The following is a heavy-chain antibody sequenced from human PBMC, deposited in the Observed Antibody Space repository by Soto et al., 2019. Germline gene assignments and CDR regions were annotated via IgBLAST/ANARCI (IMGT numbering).Heavy chain of an antibody. D-gene: IGHD3-10*01. CDR1: EVSFNNNG. V-gene: IGHV1-69*01. Sequence: QVQLVQSGAEVKKPGSSVKVSCKTSEVSFNNNGIGWVRQAPGHGLEWMGGVSPPFRTSNYARKFQGRISITADASTGTVNMELSSLTSEDTAQYYCARVLYYGSGSYSPYGMDVWGQGTTVTVSS. CDR3: ARVLYYGSGSYSPYGMDV. CDR2: VSPPFRTS. J-gene: IGHJ6*02.